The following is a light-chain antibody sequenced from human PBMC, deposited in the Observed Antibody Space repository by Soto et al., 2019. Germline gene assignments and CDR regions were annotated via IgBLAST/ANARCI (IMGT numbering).Light chain of an antibody. Sequence: DIVMTQSPDSLAVSLGERATNNCKSSGIILYSSNNKNYLAWYQQKPGQTPKLLIYWASTRESGVPDRFSGSGSGTDSTLTISSLQAEDVAVYYCQQYYSTPPLFGQGTKVDIK. CDR2: WAS. CDR1: GIILYSSNNKNY. V-gene: IGKV4-1*01. J-gene: IGKJ1*01. CDR3: QQYYSTPPL.